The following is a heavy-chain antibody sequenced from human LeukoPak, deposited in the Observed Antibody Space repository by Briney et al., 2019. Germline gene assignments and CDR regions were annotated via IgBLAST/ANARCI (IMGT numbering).Heavy chain of an antibody. V-gene: IGHV1-24*01. CDR1: GYTLTELS. CDR2: FDPEDGAT. J-gene: IGHJ6*02. Sequence: GASVKVSCTVSGYTLTELSMHWVRQAPGKGLEWMGGFDPEDGATIYPQKFQGRVTMTEHTSTDTAYMELSSLRSEDTAVYYCATVAGARQHSSGYHRPYYYYGMDVWGQGTTVTVSS. D-gene: IGHD3-22*01. CDR3: ATVAGARQHSSGYHRPYYYYGMDV.